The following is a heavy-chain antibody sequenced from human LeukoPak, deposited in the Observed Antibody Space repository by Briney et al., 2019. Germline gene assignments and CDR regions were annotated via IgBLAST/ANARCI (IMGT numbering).Heavy chain of an antibody. V-gene: IGHV3-7*01. CDR2: IKQDGSET. D-gene: IGHD1-1*01. J-gene: IGHJ3*02. CDR1: GFTFSSYW. CDR3: ASGGQLARGLNAFEI. Sequence: GGSLRLSCAASGFTFSSYWMSWVRQVPGKGLEWVANIKQDGSETHYVDSVKGRFTISRDNAKKSLYLQMNSLRVEDTAVYYCASGGQLARGLNAFEIWGQGTTVTVSS.